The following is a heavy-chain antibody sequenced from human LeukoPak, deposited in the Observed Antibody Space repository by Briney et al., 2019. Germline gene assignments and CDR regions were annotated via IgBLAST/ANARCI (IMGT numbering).Heavy chain of an antibody. V-gene: IGHV3-30*04. CDR3: ARGDWDYYFDY. CDR1: GFTFSSYA. CDR2: ISYDGSNK. J-gene: IGHJ4*02. D-gene: IGHD3/OR15-3a*01. Sequence: GRSLRLSCAASGFTFSSYAMHWVRQAPGKGLEWVAVISYDGSNKYCADSVKGRFTISRDNSKNSLYLQMNSLRAEDTAVYYCARGDWDYYFDYWGQGTLVTVSS.